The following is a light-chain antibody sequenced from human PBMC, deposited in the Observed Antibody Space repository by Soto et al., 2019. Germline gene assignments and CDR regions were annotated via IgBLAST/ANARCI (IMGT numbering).Light chain of an antibody. V-gene: IGLV2-14*01. CDR3: SSYTTSSTHWV. CDR2: EVS. CDR1: SSDVGGYKY. J-gene: IGLJ3*02. Sequence: SALTQPASVSGSPGQSITISCTGTSSDVGGYKYVSWYQQHPGKAPKLMIYEVSNRPSGVSNRFSGSKSGNTASLTISGLQAEDEADYYCSSYTTSSTHWVFGGGTKVTVL.